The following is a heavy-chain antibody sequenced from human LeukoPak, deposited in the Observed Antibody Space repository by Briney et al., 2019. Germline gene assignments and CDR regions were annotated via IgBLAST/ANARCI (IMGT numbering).Heavy chain of an antibody. V-gene: IGHV1-2*02. Sequence: ASVKLSCKASGYTFTGYYMHWVRQAPGQGLEWMGWINPNSGGTNYAQKFQGRVTMTRDTSISTAYMELSRLRSDDMAVYYCARATKGELLPYFDYCGQGTLVTVSS. CDR2: INPNSGGT. D-gene: IGHD1-26*01. CDR1: GYTFTGYY. CDR3: ARATKGELLPYFDY. J-gene: IGHJ4*02.